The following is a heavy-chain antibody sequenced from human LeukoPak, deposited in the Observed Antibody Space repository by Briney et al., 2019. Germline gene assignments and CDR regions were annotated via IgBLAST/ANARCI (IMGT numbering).Heavy chain of an antibody. CDR2: ISSSSSYI. CDR1: GFTFSSYS. Sequence: GGSLRLSCAASGFTFSSYSMNWVRQAPGKGLEWVSSISSSSSYIYYADSVKGRFTISRDNAKNSLYLQMNSLRAEDTAVYYCARDRDLVVVPAADPNYYYYGMDVWGQGTTVTVSS. CDR3: ARDRDLVVVPAADPNYYYYGMDV. J-gene: IGHJ6*02. V-gene: IGHV3-21*01. D-gene: IGHD2-2*01.